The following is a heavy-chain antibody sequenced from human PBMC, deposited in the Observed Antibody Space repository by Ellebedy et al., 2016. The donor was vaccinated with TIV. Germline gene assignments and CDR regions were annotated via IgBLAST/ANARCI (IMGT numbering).Heavy chain of an antibody. J-gene: IGHJ4*02. V-gene: IGHV3-7*03. CDR1: GFTFSTYW. CDR2: IKEDGSQT. Sequence: GESLKISCATSGFTFSTYWMAWVRQAPGKGLEWVANIKEDGSQTYYVGSVKGRFTISRDNAKNSLYLQRNSLRADDTAVYYCATDRGYFTFDYWGQGSLITVSS. D-gene: IGHD3-9*01. CDR3: ATDRGYFTFDY.